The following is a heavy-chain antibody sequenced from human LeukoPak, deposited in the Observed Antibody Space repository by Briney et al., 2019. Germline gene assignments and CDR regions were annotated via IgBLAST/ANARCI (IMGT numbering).Heavy chain of an antibody. Sequence: GASVKVSCKASGYTFTSYGISWVRQAPGQGLEWMGWISAYNGNTNYAQKLQGRVTMTTDTSTSTAYMELRSLRSDDTAVYYCARTRPDYHDSSGCTFDYWGQGTLVTVSS. CDR2: ISAYNGNT. CDR1: GYTFTSYG. V-gene: IGHV1-18*01. D-gene: IGHD3-22*01. CDR3: ARTRPDYHDSSGCTFDY. J-gene: IGHJ4*02.